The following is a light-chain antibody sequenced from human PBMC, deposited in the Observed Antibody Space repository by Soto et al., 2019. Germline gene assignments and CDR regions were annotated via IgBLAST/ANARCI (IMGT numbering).Light chain of an antibody. V-gene: IGLV1-51*02. Sequence: QSVLTQPPSVSAAPGQKVTISCSGSSSNIGNNYVSWYQHHPGQAPRLLIFENNKRRPVIPDRFSGSKSGTSATLAITGLQTGDEAAYCCGTWDIRLNINWVFGGGTKLTVL. J-gene: IGLJ3*02. CDR1: SSNIGNNY. CDR2: ENN. CDR3: GTWDIRLNINWV.